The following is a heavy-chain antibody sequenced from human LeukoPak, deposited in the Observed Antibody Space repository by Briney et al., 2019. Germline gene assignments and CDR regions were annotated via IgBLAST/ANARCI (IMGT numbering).Heavy chain of an antibody. CDR1: GYKFTGYY. CDR2: INPNSGDS. J-gene: IGHJ4*02. V-gene: IGHV1-2*02. CDR3: AREIGGILVFDY. Sequence: ASVKVSCKASGYKFTGYYMHWVRQAPGQGLEWMGWINPNSGDSHHAQKFQGRVTMTRDTSISTAYMELSRLRSDDTAVYYCAREIGGILVFDYWGQGNPGHRLL. D-gene: IGHD5-18*01.